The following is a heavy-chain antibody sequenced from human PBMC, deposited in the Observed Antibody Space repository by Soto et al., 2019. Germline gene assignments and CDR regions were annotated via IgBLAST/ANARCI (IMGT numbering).Heavy chain of an antibody. D-gene: IGHD3-3*01. J-gene: IGHJ6*02. CDR3: ARGPPYYDFWRGYYYYYGMDV. CDR2: IYYSGST. CDR1: GGSVSTGTYY. Sequence: SDTWFLTCTGSGGSVSTGTYYWSWIRQPPAPGLEWIGYIYYSGSTNYNPSLKSRVTISVDTSKNQFSLKLSSVTAADTAVYYCARGPPYYDFWRGYYYYYGMDVWGQGTTVT. V-gene: IGHV4-61*01.